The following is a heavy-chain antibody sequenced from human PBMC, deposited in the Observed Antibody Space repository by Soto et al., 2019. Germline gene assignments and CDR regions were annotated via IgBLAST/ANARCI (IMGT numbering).Heavy chain of an antibody. J-gene: IGHJ6*02. CDR3: ARAYGSGVMDV. V-gene: IGHV4-30-4*01. CDR2: IYYSGST. CDR1: GGSISSGDYY. D-gene: IGHD3-10*01. Sequence: SETLSLTCTVSGGSISSGDYYWRWIRQPPGKGLEWIGYIYYSGSTYYNPSLKSRVTISVDTSKNQFSLKLSSVTAADTAVYYCARAYGSGVMDVWGQGTTVTVSS.